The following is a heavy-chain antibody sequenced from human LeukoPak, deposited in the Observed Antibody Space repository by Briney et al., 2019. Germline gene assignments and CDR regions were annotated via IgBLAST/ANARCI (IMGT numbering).Heavy chain of an antibody. Sequence: GASVRVSCKSSGYTFTGYYIHWVRQAPGQGLEWMGWINPNSGGTNYAQKFQGRVTMTRDTSISTAYMELSRLRSDDTAVYYCARSYCTNGVCSSFDYWGQGTLVTVSS. D-gene: IGHD2-8*01. J-gene: IGHJ4*02. CDR1: GYTFTGYY. V-gene: IGHV1-2*02. CDR3: ARSYCTNGVCSSFDY. CDR2: INPNSGGT.